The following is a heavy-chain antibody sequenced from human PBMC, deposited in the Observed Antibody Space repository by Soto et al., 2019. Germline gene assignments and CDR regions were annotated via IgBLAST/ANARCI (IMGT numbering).Heavy chain of an antibody. Sequence: ASVKVSCKASGYTFTDYYIHWVRQAPGQGLEWMGWINPNSGGTNYAQKFQGRVTMTRDTSISTAYMELSRLISDDTAVYYCARGDVRVVASFDPWGQGALVTVSS. J-gene: IGHJ5*02. V-gene: IGHV1-2*02. CDR3: ARGDVRVVASFDP. CDR2: INPNSGGT. CDR1: GYTFTDYY. D-gene: IGHD2-15*01.